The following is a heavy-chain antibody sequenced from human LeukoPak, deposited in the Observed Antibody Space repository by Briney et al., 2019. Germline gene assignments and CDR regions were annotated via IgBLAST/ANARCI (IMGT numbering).Heavy chain of an antibody. CDR3: ATENYYGSGSHVRYYFDY. D-gene: IGHD3-10*01. CDR2: FDPEDGET. Sequence: ASVKVSCKVSGYTLTELSMHWVRQTPGKGLEWMGGFDPEDGETIYAQKFQGRVTMTEDTSTDTAYMELSSLRSEDTAVYYCATENYYGSGSHVRYYFDYWGQGTLVTVSP. CDR1: GYTLTELS. J-gene: IGHJ4*02. V-gene: IGHV1-24*01.